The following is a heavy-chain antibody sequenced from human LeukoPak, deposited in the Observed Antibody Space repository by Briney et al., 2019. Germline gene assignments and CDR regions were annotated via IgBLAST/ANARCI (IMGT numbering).Heavy chain of an antibody. D-gene: IGHD1-14*01. J-gene: IGHJ4*02. Sequence: GGSLRLSCAASGFSFSDYWMSWVRQAPGKGLEWVASIGKDGSAKYYVDSVKGRLTSSRDNAKNSLCLQMNNLRAEDTAVYYCARDPESQRGRDGLDYWGQGTLVTVSS. V-gene: IGHV3-7*01. CDR3: ARDPESQRGRDGLDY. CDR2: IGKDGSAK. CDR1: GFSFSDYW.